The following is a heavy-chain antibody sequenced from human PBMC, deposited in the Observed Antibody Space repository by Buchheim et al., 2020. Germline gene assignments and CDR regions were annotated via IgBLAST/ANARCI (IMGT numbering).Heavy chain of an antibody. D-gene: IGHD3-16*02. V-gene: IGHV3-23*01. CDR3: VKNNILRLGELSPMDV. J-gene: IGHJ6*02. CDR1: GFTFSSYA. CDR2: ISGSGGAT. Sequence: EVQLLESGGGLVQPGGSLRLSCAASGFTFSSYAMSWVRQAPGKGLEWVSGISGSGGATYHADSVKGRFTISRGNSKNTLYLQVNSLRAEDTAVYYCVKNNILRLGELSPMDVWGQGTT.